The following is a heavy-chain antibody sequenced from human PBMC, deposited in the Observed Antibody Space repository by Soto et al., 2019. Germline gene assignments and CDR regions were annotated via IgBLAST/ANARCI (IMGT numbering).Heavy chain of an antibody. CDR2: IYYSGST. CDR1: GGSISSGDYY. CDR3: ARGKPSSGYYYVEGLFDY. V-gene: IGHV4-30-4*01. D-gene: IGHD3-22*01. J-gene: IGHJ4*02. Sequence: SETLSLTCTVSGGSISSGDYYWSWIRQPPGKGLEWIGYIYYSGSTYYNPSLKSRVTISVDTSKNQFSLKLSSVTAADTAVYYCARGKPSSGYYYVEGLFDYWGQGTLVTVSS.